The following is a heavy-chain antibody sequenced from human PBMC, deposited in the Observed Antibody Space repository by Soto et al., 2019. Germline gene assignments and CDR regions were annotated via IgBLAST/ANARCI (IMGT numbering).Heavy chain of an antibody. V-gene: IGHV3-23*01. Sequence: GGSLRLSCAASGFTFSSYGMSWVRQAPGKGLEWVSGFSGRGGSTYYADSAKGRFTISRDNSKNMLYLQMNSLRAEDTAVYYCANAIEQWLVRGSSGYYGLDVWGQGTTVTVSS. CDR1: GFTFSSYG. CDR3: ANAIEQWLVRGSSGYYGLDV. D-gene: IGHD6-19*01. CDR2: FSGRGGST. J-gene: IGHJ6*02.